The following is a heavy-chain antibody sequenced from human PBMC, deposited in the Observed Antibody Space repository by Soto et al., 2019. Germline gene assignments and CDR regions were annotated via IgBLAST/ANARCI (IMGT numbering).Heavy chain of an antibody. CDR2: IYPGDSDT. D-gene: IGHD3-22*01. V-gene: IGHV5-51*01. CDR1: GYSFTSYW. J-gene: IGHJ3*02. Sequence: GESLKISCKGSGYSFTSYWIGWVRQMPGKGLEWMGIIYPGDSDTRYSPSFQGQVTISADKSISTAYLQWSSLKASDTAMYYCARKGSYASSGQGAFDIWGQGTMVTVSS. CDR3: ARKGSYASSGQGAFDI.